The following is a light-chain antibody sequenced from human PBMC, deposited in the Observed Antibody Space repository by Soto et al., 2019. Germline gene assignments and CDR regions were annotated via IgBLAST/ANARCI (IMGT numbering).Light chain of an antibody. J-gene: IGLJ3*02. Sequence: QSVLTQPPSASGTPGQRVTIACSGSSSNIGTNTVRWYRQLPGTAPKVLVYNDHERPSGVPDRFSGSKSGTSASLAISGLQSEDKADYYCAAWDDSLWVFGGGTKLTVL. V-gene: IGLV1-44*01. CDR2: NDH. CDR1: SSNIGTNT. CDR3: AAWDDSLWV.